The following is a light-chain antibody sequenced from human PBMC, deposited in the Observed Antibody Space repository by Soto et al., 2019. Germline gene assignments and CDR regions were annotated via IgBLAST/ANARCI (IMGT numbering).Light chain of an antibody. J-gene: IGKJ5*01. CDR2: DAS. CDR1: QSVRSY. Sequence: EIVLTQSPATLSLSPGERATLSCRASQSVRSYLAWYQQKPGQAPRLLIHDASSRATVIPARFSGSGSGTDFTLTISSLEPEDFAVYYCQQRTNWPSSTFGQGTRLEIK. V-gene: IGKV3-11*01. CDR3: QQRTNWPSST.